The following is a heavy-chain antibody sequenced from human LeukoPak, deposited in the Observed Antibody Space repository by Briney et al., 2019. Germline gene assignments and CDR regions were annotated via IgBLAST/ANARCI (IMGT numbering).Heavy chain of an antibody. CDR1: GGSIRSSSYY. Sequence: SETLSLTCTVSGGSIRSSSYYWGWIRQPPGKGLEWIGSIYYSGSTYYNPSLKSRVTISVDTSKNQFSLKLSSVTAADTAVYYCARDSGSYPDAFDIWGQGTMVTVSS. V-gene: IGHV4-39*07. CDR2: IYYSGST. CDR3: ARDSGSYPDAFDI. J-gene: IGHJ3*02. D-gene: IGHD1-26*01.